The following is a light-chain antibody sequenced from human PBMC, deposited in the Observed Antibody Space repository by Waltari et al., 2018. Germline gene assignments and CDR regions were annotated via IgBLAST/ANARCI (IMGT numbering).Light chain of an antibody. CDR3: SSYTSRSTWV. Sequence: QSALAQPASVSASPGQSITLSCTGTGSDVGTYNYAACYQQHPGKAPKLLLYDVNNRPSGVSHRFSGSKSGYRASLTISRLQSEDEADYYCSSYTSRSTWVFGGGTKLTVL. CDR2: DVN. CDR1: GSDVGTYNY. J-gene: IGLJ3*02. V-gene: IGLV2-14*03.